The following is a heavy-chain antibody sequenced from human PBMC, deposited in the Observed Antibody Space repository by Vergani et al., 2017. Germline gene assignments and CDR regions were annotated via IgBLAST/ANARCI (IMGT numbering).Heavy chain of an antibody. Sequence: QVQLVQSGAEVKKPGASVKVSCKASGYTFTSYYMHWVRQAPGQGLEWMGIINPIGGSTSHSQKFPGRVTMTTDTATSTVYMEPSTLRSSDTAVYYWARGTLVPVPAGMFRPQVRGGGLDYFDYWGQGTLVTVSS. J-gene: IGHJ4*02. V-gene: IGHV1-46*01. CDR2: INPIGGST. CDR1: GYTFTSYY. CDR3: ARGTLVPVPAGMFRPQVRGGGLDYFDY. D-gene: IGHD2-2*01.